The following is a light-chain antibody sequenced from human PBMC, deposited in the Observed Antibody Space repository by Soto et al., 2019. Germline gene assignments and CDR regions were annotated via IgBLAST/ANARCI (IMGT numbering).Light chain of an antibody. Sequence: QSALTQPASVSGSPGQSITISCTGTSGDIGTYNFVSWYQQHPGKAPKLLIFEVGNRPSGVSDRFSGSKSANTASLTISGLQAEDEADYYCSSYTNTYNYVFGSGPKLTVL. CDR1: SGDIGTYNF. V-gene: IGLV2-14*01. CDR3: SSYTNTYNYV. J-gene: IGLJ1*01. CDR2: EVG.